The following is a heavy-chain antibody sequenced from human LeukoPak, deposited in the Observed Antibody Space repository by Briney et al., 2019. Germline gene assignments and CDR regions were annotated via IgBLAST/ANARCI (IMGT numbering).Heavy chain of an antibody. J-gene: IGHJ5*02. Sequence: GGSLRLSCAASGFTFSSYAMSWVRQAPGKGLEWVSSFGSDLTFTSYADSVKGRFTISRDNSKNTLYLQMNSLRAEDTAVYYCANPPTVTTIRFDPWGQGTLVTVSS. CDR3: ANPPTVTTIRFDP. CDR2: FGSDLTFT. V-gene: IGHV3-23*01. CDR1: GFTFSSYA. D-gene: IGHD4-17*01.